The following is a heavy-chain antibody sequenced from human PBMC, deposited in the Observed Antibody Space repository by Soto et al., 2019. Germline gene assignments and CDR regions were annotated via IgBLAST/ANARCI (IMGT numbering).Heavy chain of an antibody. V-gene: IGHV3-23*01. Sequence: GGSLRLSCAASGFTFSNYAMSWVRQAPGKGLEWVSSISESGGSTFNAESVKGRFTISRDNFKNTLYLQMNSLRAEDTAVYYCAKHDYGDYKLYDCWGQGTLVTVSS. CDR1: GFTFSNYA. CDR3: AKHDYGDYKLYDC. D-gene: IGHD4-17*01. J-gene: IGHJ4*02. CDR2: ISESGGST.